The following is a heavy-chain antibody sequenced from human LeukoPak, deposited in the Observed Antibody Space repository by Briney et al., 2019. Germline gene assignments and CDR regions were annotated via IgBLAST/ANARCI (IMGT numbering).Heavy chain of an antibody. CDR2: ISAYNGNT. CDR1: GYTFTSYG. V-gene: IGHV1-18*01. Sequence: VASVKVSCKASGYTFTSYGISWVRQAPGQGLEWMGWISAYNGNTNYAQKLQGRVTMTTDTSTSTAYMELRSLRSDDTAVYYCARAMITMVRGVISWFDPWGQGTLVTVSS. CDR3: ARAMITMVRGVISWFDP. D-gene: IGHD3-10*01. J-gene: IGHJ5*02.